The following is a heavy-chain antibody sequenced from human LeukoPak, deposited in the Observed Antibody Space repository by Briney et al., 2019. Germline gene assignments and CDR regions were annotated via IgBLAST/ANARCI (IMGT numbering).Heavy chain of an antibody. CDR3: ARRSRSSGWGGNLDS. V-gene: IGHV4-59*08. Sequence: KPSGTLSLTCTVSNGSFNSYYWTWIRQPPGKGLEWIGFVYYSGRSGSTNYNPSLTSRVTISVDTSESQFYLKLTSLTAADTAMYYCARRSRSSGWGGNLDSWGQGTLVTVSS. CDR2: VYYSGRSGST. CDR1: NGSFNSYY. D-gene: IGHD6-19*01. J-gene: IGHJ4*02.